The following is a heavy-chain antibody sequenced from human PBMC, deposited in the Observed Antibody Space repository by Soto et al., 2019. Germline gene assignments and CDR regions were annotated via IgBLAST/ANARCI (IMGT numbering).Heavy chain of an antibody. Sequence: SETLSLTCAVYGGSFSGYYWSWIRQPPGKGLEWIGEINHSGSTNYNPSLKSRVTISVDTSKNQFSLKLSSVTAADTAVYYCARDRAQCSSTSCYTFDYWGQGTLVTVSS. J-gene: IGHJ4*02. CDR3: ARDRAQCSSTSCYTFDY. CDR2: INHSGST. D-gene: IGHD2-2*02. V-gene: IGHV4-34*01. CDR1: GGSFSGYY.